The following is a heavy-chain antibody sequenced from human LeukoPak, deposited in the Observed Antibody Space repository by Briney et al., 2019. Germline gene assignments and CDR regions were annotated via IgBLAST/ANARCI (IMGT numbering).Heavy chain of an antibody. CDR2: INTNTGNP. Sequence: ASVKVSCKASGYTFTSYAMNWVRQAPGQGLEWMGWINTNTGNPTYAQGFTGRFVFSLDTSVSTAYLQISSLKAEDTAVYYCARGGLGSIAARGFDPWGQGILVTVSS. CDR3: ARGGLGSIAARGFDP. V-gene: IGHV7-4-1*02. J-gene: IGHJ5*02. D-gene: IGHD6-6*01. CDR1: GYTFTSYA.